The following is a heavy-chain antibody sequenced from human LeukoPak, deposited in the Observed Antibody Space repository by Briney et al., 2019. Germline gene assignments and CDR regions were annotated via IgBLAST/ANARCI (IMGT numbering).Heavy chain of an antibody. D-gene: IGHD3-3*01. CDR3: ARVPPHVFWSGYYPAFYYYYGMGV. CDR1: GYTFTSYG. V-gene: IGHV1-18*01. J-gene: IGHJ6*02. Sequence: GASVKVSCKASGYTFTSYGISWVRQAPGQGLEWMGWISAYNGNTNYAQKLQGRVTMTTDTSTSTAYMELRSLRSDDTAVYYCARVPPHVFWSGYYPAFYYYYGMGVWGQGTTVTVSS. CDR2: ISAYNGNT.